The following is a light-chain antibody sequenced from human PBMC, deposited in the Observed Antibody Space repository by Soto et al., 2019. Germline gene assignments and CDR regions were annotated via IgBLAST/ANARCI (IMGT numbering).Light chain of an antibody. CDR1: SSDVGGYNY. CDR2: EVS. CDR3: SSYTSSSTPNCV. J-gene: IGLJ1*01. V-gene: IGLV2-14*01. Sequence: QSLLTQPASESGSPGLSFTISCTETSSDVGGYNYVPWYQQHQGKAAKLMLYEVSNRPSGVSNRFSGSKSGNTASLTISGLQAEDEADYYCSSYTSSSTPNCVFGTGTKGTVL.